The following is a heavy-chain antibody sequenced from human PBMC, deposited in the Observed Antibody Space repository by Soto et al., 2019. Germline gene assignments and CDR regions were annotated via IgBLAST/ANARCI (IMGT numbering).Heavy chain of an antibody. V-gene: IGHV2-5*01. J-gene: IGHJ6*02. Sequence: QITLKESGPTLVKPTQTLTLTCTFSGFSLSTSGVGVGWIRQPPGKALEWLALIYWNDDKRYSPSLKSRLTITMDTSKNQVVLTMTNMDPVDTATYYCARGGECTNGVCYTDATFGYGMDVWGQGTTVTVSS. CDR3: ARGGECTNGVCYTDATFGYGMDV. CDR2: IYWNDDK. D-gene: IGHD2-8*01. CDR1: GFSLSTSGVG.